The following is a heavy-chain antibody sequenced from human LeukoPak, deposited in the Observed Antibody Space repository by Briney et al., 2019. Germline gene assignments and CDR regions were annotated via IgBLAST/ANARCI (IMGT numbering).Heavy chain of an antibody. CDR1: GYTFTGYY. J-gene: IGHJ6*03. CDR2: IIPIFGRA. V-gene: IGHV1-69*13. Sequence: GASVKVSCKASGYTFTGYYMHWVRQAPGQGLEWMGGIIPIFGRANYAQKFQGRVTITADDSTSTAYMELSSLRSEDTAVYYCAKVGENSGWTPYEGNYYYYMDVWGKGTTVTISS. D-gene: IGHD6-19*01. CDR3: AKVGENSGWTPYEGNYYYYMDV.